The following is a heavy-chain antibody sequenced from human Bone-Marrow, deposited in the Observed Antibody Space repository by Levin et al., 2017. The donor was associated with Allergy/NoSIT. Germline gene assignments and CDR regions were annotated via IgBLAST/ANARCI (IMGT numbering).Heavy chain of an antibody. Sequence: GESLKISCAASGFTFSDYYMSWIRQAPGKGLEWVSYISSSGSTIYYADSVKGRFTISRDNAKNSLYLQMNSLRAEDTAVYYCARVEGAKGWELLQGWFDPWGQGTLVTVSS. CDR2: ISSSGSTI. CDR3: ARVEGAKGWELLQGWFDP. CDR1: GFTFSDYY. V-gene: IGHV3-11*01. D-gene: IGHD1-26*01. J-gene: IGHJ5*02.